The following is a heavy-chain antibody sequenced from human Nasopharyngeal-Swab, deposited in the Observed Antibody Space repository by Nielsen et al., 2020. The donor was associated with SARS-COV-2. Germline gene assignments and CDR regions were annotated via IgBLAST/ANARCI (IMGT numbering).Heavy chain of an antibody. CDR2: IWPSDSDT. CDR1: GYGFTNYW. CDR3: ARHLPGYYGSAFDL. V-gene: IGHV5-51*01. J-gene: IGHJ4*02. Sequence: GESLKISCKGSGYGFTNYWIGWVRQMPGKGLEWMGIIWPSDSDTTYSPSFQGQVTISADKSISTAYLLLSSLKASDTAMYYCARHLPGYYGSAFDLWGQGTLVTVSS. D-gene: IGHD3-10*01.